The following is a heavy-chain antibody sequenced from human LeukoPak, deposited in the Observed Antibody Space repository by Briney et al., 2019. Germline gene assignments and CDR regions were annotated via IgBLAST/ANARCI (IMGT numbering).Heavy chain of an antibody. CDR2: ISWNSGSI. V-gene: IGHV3-9*01. D-gene: IGHD2-8*01. Sequence: PGRSLRLSCAASGFTFDDYAMHWVRQAPGKGLEWVSGISWNSGSIGYADSVKGRFTISRDNAKNSLYLQMNSLRAEDTAVYYCASPLGMVYWGQGTLVTVSS. CDR3: ASPLGMVY. CDR1: GFTFDDYA. J-gene: IGHJ4*02.